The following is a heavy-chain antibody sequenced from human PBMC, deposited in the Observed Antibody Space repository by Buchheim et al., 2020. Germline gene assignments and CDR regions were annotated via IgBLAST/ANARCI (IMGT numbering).Heavy chain of an antibody. J-gene: IGHJ4*02. CDR3: AKDVSGFLEWSFDY. V-gene: IGHV3-30*18. CDR2: ISGDGSKK. Sequence: QVRLVESGGGVVQPGRSLRLSCAASGFTFSYYGMHWVRQAPGKGLEWVAVISGDGSKKFYSDSVKGRFTTSRDNSKNTLYLQMNSLRAEDTAVYYCAKDVSGFLEWSFDYLGQGTL. CDR1: GFTFSYYG. D-gene: IGHD3-3*01.